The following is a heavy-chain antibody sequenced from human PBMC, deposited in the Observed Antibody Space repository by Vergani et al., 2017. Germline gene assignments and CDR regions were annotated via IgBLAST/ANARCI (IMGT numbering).Heavy chain of an antibody. Sequence: QVQLQESGPGLVKPSETLSLTCTVSGGSIRSYYWSWIRQPPGKGLEWIGYIYYSGSTNYNPSLKSRVTISVDTSKNQFSLKLSSVTAADTAVYYCARRWGDSGAGLNWFDPWGQGTLVTVSS. CDR3: ARRWGDSGAGLNWFDP. D-gene: IGHD1-26*01. J-gene: IGHJ5*02. CDR1: GGSIRSYY. V-gene: IGHV4-59*01. CDR2: IYYSGST.